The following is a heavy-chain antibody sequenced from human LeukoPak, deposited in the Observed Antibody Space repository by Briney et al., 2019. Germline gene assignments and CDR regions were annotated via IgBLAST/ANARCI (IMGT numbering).Heavy chain of an antibody. CDR2: IYYTGAT. J-gene: IGHJ4*02. V-gene: IGHV4-59*11. D-gene: IGHD3-10*01. CDR1: GGSMSVHY. Sequence: SETLSLTCTVSGGSMSVHYWRWIRQTPGKGLEWIGHIYYTGATTYNPSLKSPVSISVDTSKNQFSLRLTSVTAADTAVYFCARIYLVYYGSESYKYYFDYWGQGMLVTVSS. CDR3: ARIYLVYYGSESYKYYFDY.